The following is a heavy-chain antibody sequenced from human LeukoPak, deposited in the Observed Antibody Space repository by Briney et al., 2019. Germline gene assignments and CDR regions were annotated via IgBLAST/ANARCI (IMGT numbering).Heavy chain of an antibody. V-gene: IGHV4-59*01. Sequence: SETLSLTCTVSGGSISSDYWSWIRQPPGKGLEWIGYIYYSGSPNYNPSLKSRVTISVDTSKNQFSLKLSSVTAADTAVYYCARDFGYSYGYGFDYWGQGTLVTVSS. CDR3: ARDFGYSYGYGFDY. CDR2: IYYSGSP. J-gene: IGHJ4*02. D-gene: IGHD5-18*01. CDR1: GGSISSDY.